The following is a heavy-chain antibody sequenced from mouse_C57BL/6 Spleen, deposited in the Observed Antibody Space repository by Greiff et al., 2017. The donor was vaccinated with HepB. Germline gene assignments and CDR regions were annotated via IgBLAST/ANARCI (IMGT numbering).Heavy chain of an antibody. CDR1: GFTFSSYA. CDR2: ISDGGSYT. CDR3: ARDRDYYGSSSLFDY. V-gene: IGHV5-4*01. D-gene: IGHD1-1*01. Sequence: EVQGVESGGGLVKPGGSLKLSCAASGFTFSSYAMSWVRQTPEKRLEWVATISDGGSYTNYPDNVKGRFTISRDNAKNNLYLQMSHLKSEDTAMYYCARDRDYYGSSSLFDYWGQGTTLTVSS. J-gene: IGHJ2*01.